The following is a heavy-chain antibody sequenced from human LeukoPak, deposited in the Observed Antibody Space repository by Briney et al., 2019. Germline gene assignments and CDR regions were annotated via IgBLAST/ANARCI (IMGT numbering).Heavy chain of an antibody. D-gene: IGHD5-24*01. CDR3: ARHGFRGDGYNWAANWFDP. Sequence: SETLSITCTVSGGSINSYYWSWIRQPRGKGLEWIGYIYYSGSTNYNPSLKSRVTISVDTSKNQFSLKLSSVTAADTAVYYCARHGFRGDGYNWAANWFDPWGQGTLVTVSS. CDR1: GGSINSYY. CDR2: IYYSGST. J-gene: IGHJ5*02. V-gene: IGHV4-59*08.